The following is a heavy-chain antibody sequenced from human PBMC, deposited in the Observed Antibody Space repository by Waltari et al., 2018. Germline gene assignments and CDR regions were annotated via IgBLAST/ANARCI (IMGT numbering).Heavy chain of an antibody. CDR2: INAGNGNT. CDR3: ARGSAMTGGGIAVAGDYWYFDL. CDR1: GYTFTSYA. D-gene: IGHD6-19*01. Sequence: QVQLVQSGAEVKKPGASVKVSCKASGYTFTSYAMHWVRQAPGQRLEWMGWINAGNGNTKYSRKFQGRVTITRDTSASTAYMELSSLRSEDTAVYYCARGSAMTGGGIAVAGDYWYFDLWGRGTLVTVSS. V-gene: IGHV1-3*01. J-gene: IGHJ2*01.